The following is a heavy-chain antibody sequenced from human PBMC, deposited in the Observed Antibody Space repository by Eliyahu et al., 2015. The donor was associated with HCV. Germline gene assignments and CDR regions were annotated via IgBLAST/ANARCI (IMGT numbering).Heavy chain of an antibody. CDR3: AAIWGGGDDVEFYGMDL. J-gene: IGHJ6*02. CDR1: GYTFTRSA. V-gene: IGHV1-3*01. D-gene: IGHD2-21*02. CDR2: ISAGNGNS. Sequence: QAQLVQSGAEVKKPGASVKVSCKASGYTFTRSAFHWVRQAPGQRLEWMGWISAGNGNSKHSQKFQGRLTITRDTSASTAYMELSSLKSEDTAVYYCAAIWGGGDDVEFYGMDLWGQGTTVIVSS.